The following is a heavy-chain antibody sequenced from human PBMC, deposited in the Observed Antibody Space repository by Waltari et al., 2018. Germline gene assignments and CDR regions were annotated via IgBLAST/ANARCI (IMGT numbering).Heavy chain of an antibody. D-gene: IGHD3-22*01. CDR2: IIPILGIA. V-gene: IGHV1-69*08. Sequence: QVQLVQSGAEVTKPGSSVKVSCKASGGTFSSYTISWVRQAPGQGLEWMGRIIPILGIANYAQKFQGRVTITADKSTSTAYMELSSLRSEDTAVYYCARDSRTMIVVATHAFDIWGQGTMVTVSS. CDR1: GGTFSSYT. J-gene: IGHJ3*02. CDR3: ARDSRTMIVVATHAFDI.